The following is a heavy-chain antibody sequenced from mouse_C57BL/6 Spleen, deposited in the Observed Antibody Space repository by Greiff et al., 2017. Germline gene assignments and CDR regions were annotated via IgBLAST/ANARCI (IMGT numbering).Heavy chain of an antibody. D-gene: IGHD1-1*01. CDR3: ADGSSPWFAY. CDR1: GYSITSGYY. CDR2: ISYDGSN. Sequence: DVKLQESGPGLVKPSQSLSLTCSVTGYSITSGYYWNWIRQFPGNKLEWMGYISYDGSNNYNPSLKNRISITRDTSKNQFFLKLNSVTTEDTATYYCADGSSPWFAYWGQGTLVTVSA. J-gene: IGHJ3*01. V-gene: IGHV3-6*01.